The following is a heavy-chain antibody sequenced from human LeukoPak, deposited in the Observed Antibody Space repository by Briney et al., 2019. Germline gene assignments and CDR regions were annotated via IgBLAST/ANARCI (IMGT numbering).Heavy chain of an antibody. Sequence: ASVKVSCKASGYTFTSYYMHWVRQAPGQGLGWMGIINPSGGSTSYAQKFQGRVTMTRDMSTSTVYMELSSLRSEDTAVYYCARDGGRLVVVPAAPQAYFDYWGQGTLVTVSS. CDR3: ARDGGRLVVVPAAPQAYFDY. J-gene: IGHJ4*02. V-gene: IGHV1-46*01. D-gene: IGHD2-2*01. CDR2: INPSGGST. CDR1: GYTFTSYY.